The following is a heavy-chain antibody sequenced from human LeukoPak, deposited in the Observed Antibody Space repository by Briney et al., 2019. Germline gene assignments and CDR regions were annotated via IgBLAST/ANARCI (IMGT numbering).Heavy chain of an antibody. V-gene: IGHV4-34*01. CDR3: ARVRLRCHQNFDY. J-gene: IGHJ4*02. CDR1: GGSFSGYY. CDR2: INHSGST. D-gene: IGHD2-15*01. Sequence: PWETLSLTCAVYGGSFSGYYWSWIRQPPGKGLEWIGEINHSGSTNYNPSLKSRVTISVDTSKNQFSLKLSSVTAADTAVYYCARVRLRCHQNFDYWGQGTLVTVSS.